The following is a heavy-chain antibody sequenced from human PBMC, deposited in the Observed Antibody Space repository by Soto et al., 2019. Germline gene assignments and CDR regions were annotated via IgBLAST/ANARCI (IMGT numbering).Heavy chain of an antibody. CDR2: TYYMSKWYN. CDR3: ARDSGMAARPSYYYYGMDV. Sequence: SQTLSLTCAISGYSVSSNSAALNWIRQSPSRGLEWLGRTYYMSKWYNDYAVSVKSRITINPDTSKNQFSLQLNSVTPEDTAVYYCARDSGMAARPSYYYYGMDVWGQGTTVTVSS. CDR1: GYSVSSNSAA. J-gene: IGHJ6*02. D-gene: IGHD6-6*01. V-gene: IGHV6-1*01.